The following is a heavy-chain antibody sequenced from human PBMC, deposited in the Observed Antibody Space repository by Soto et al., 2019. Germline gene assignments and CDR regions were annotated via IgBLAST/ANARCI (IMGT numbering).Heavy chain of an antibody. CDR2: ISYDGSNK. V-gene: IGHV3-30-3*01. CDR3: ARDPCWVGDWCTGTTAAWFAP. D-gene: IGHD2-21*02. CDR1: GFTFSSYA. J-gene: IGHJ5*02. Sequence: QVQLVESGGGVVQPGRSLRLSCAASGFTFSSYAMHWVRQAPGKGLEWVAVISYDGSNKYYADSVKGRFTISRDNSKNTLYLQRTRPGAEATAVYYWARDPCWVGDWCTGTTAAWFAPWRQGTLVTVSS.